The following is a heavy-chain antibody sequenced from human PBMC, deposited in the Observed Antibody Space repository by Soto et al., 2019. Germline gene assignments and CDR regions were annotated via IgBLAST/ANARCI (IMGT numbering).Heavy chain of an antibody. V-gene: IGHV5-51*01. CDR1: GYSFTTYW. CDR2: IYPGDSDT. J-gene: IGHJ6*02. CDR3: ARTIAAGKYYYYYSMHV. Sequence: GESLKISCKGSGYSFTTYWIGWVRQMPGKGLEWMGIIYPGDSDTRYSPSFQGQVTISVDKSISTAYLQWSSLTASDTAMYYCARTIAAGKYYYYYSMHVWGQGTTVTVSS. D-gene: IGHD6-13*01.